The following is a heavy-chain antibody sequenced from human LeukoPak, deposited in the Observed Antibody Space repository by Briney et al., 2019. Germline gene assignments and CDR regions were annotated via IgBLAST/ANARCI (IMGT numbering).Heavy chain of an antibody. D-gene: IGHD4-4*01. J-gene: IGHJ6*02. Sequence: SETLSLTCTVSGGSISSYYWGWIRQPPGKGLEWIGEINHSGSTNYSPSLKSRVTISVDTSKNQFSLKLSSVTAADTAVYYCARARKRGSYSNYGYYYYYYGMDVWGQGTTVTVSS. CDR1: GGSISSYY. V-gene: IGHV4-34*01. CDR3: ARARKRGSYSNYGYYYYYYGMDV. CDR2: INHSGST.